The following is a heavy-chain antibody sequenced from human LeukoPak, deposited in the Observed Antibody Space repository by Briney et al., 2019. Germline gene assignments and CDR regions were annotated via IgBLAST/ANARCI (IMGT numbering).Heavy chain of an antibody. CDR2: ISAYNGNT. CDR1: GYSLTSYF. Sequence: ASVPVSRQASGYSLTSYFLRWVRPAPGQGLEWMGRISAYNGNTNYAQKSQGRVSMNTHTPTSTAYMERRSLRSDDAAVYYWAIGGSGGVCNYWGQGTLVTVSS. V-gene: IGHV1-18*01. D-gene: IGHD3-16*01. CDR3: AIGGSGGVCNY. J-gene: IGHJ4*02.